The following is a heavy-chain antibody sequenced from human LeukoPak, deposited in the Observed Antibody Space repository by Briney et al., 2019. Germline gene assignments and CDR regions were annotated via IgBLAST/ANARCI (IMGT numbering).Heavy chain of an antibody. V-gene: IGHV4-59*08. Sequence: SETLSLTCTVSGGSISSYYWSWIRQPPGKGLEWIGYIYYSGSTNYNPSLKSRVTISVDTSKNQFSLKLSSVTAADTAAYYCASNYYGSGSLDYWGQGNLVTVSS. CDR1: GGSISSYY. CDR2: IYYSGST. D-gene: IGHD3-10*01. J-gene: IGHJ4*02. CDR3: ASNYYGSGSLDY.